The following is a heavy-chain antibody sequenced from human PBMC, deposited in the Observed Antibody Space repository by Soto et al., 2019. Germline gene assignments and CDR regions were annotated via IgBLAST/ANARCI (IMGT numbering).Heavy chain of an antibody. V-gene: IGHV6-1*01. CDR3: AREGWFGELLLGYYYYYGMDV. Sequence: SQTLSLTCVISGDSVSSNSAAWNWIRQSPSRGLEWLGRTYYRSKWYNDYAVSVKSRITINPDTSKNQFSLQLNSVTPEDTAVYYCAREGWFGELLLGYYYYYGMDVWGQGTTVTVSS. CDR2: TYYRSKWYN. D-gene: IGHD3-10*01. CDR1: GDSVSSNSAA. J-gene: IGHJ6*02.